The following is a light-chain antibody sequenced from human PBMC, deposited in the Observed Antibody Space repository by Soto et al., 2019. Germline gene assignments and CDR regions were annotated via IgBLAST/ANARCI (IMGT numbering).Light chain of an antibody. Sequence: QSVLTQPASVSGAPGQSITISCTGTSSDVGGYNFVAWYQHHPDKAPKLMIYDVTNRPSGVSNRFSGSKSGNTASLTISGLQAEDEADYYCSSYASISTYVFGTGTKLTVL. CDR3: SSYASISTYV. J-gene: IGLJ1*01. CDR2: DVT. V-gene: IGLV2-14*03. CDR1: SSDVGGYNF.